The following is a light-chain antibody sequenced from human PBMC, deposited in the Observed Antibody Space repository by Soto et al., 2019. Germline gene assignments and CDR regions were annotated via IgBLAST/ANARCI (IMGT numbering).Light chain of an antibody. V-gene: IGLV2-14*01. CDR1: SSDIGRYNY. Sequence: QSALTQPASVSGSPGQSITISCTGTSSDIGRYNYVSWYQQHPGKDPRLVISGVNKRPSGISNRFSGSKSGNTASLTISGLQDDDEAIYYCASYTSSSTHYVFGTGTKVTVL. CDR3: ASYTSSSTHYV. CDR2: GVN. J-gene: IGLJ1*01.